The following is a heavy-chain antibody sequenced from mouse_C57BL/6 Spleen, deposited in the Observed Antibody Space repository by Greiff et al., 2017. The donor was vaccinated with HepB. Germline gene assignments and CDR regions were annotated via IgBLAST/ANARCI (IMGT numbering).Heavy chain of an antibody. J-gene: IGHJ4*01. V-gene: IGHV5-4*03. D-gene: IGHD2-3*01. CDR3: ARGDGYYEGAMDY. Sequence: DVMLVESGGGLVKPGGSLKLSCAASGFTFSSYAMSWVRQTPEKRLEWVATISDGGSYTYYPDNVKGRFTISRDNAKNNLYLQMSHLKSEDTAMYYCARGDGYYEGAMDYWGQGTSVTVSS. CDR2: ISDGGSYT. CDR1: GFTFSSYA.